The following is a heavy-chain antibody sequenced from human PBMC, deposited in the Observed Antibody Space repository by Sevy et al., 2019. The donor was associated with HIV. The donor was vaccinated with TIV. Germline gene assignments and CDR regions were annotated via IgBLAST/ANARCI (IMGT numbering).Heavy chain of an antibody. CDR1: AFTFSNDW. V-gene: IGHV3-15*07. CDR3: ATLSGNYWGDWLDP. Sequence: GGSLRLSCVASAFTFSNDWMTWVRQAPGKGLEWVGHIRSATDGGTTDYAAPVKGRFTSSRHDSKNTVYLEMNSLKIDDTGVYFCATLSGNYWGDWLDPWGQGTLVTVSS. D-gene: IGHD5-12*01. J-gene: IGHJ5*02. CDR2: IRSATDGGTT.